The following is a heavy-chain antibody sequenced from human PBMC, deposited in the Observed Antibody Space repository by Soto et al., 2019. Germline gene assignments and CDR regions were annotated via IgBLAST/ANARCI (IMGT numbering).Heavy chain of an antibody. Sequence: QVQLVQSGAEVKKPGASVKVSCKASGYTFTSYGISWVRQAPGQGLEWMGWISAYHGNTNYAQKLQGRVTMTTDTSPSTAYMALRSLRSDDPAVYYCARDRQRYCIITSCSLYYGMDVWGQGTTVTVSS. CDR2: ISAYHGNT. CDR1: GYTFTSYG. D-gene: IGHD2-2*01. V-gene: IGHV1-18*01. CDR3: ARDRQRYCIITSCSLYYGMDV. J-gene: IGHJ6*02.